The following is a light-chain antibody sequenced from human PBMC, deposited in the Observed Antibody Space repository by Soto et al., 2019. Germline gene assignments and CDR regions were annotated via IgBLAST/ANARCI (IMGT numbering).Light chain of an antibody. CDR2: DAS. CDR3: QHRSEWPVS. Sequence: EIVLTQSPGTLSLSPGERATLSCRASQSVSSYLAWYQQKPGQAPRLLIYDASTRATGIPARFSGSGSGTDFTLTISSLEPEDFAVYYCQHRSEWPVSFGQGTRLEIK. V-gene: IGKV3-11*01. CDR1: QSVSSY. J-gene: IGKJ5*01.